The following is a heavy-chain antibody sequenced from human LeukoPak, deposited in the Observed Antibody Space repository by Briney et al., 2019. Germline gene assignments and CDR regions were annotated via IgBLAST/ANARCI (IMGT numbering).Heavy chain of an antibody. J-gene: IGHJ4*01. V-gene: IGHV4-39*01. CDR1: SGSIGTSSYC. Sequence: SETLSLTCTVSSGSIGTSSYCWGWIRQPPGKGLEWIGSISYSGTTYYNPSLKSRVTISVDTSNNQFSLRLTSVTAADTAVYFCARHPSSAWHADYWGHGTLVTVSS. CDR3: ARHPSSAWHADY. CDR2: ISYSGTT. D-gene: IGHD6-25*01.